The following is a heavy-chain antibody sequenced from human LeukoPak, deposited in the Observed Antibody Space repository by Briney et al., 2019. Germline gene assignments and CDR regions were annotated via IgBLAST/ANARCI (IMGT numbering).Heavy chain of an antibody. J-gene: IGHJ4*02. V-gene: IGHV6-1*01. CDR3: ARGGRGYCTSSSCYFDY. CDR2: TYYRAKWYN. Sequence: SQTLSLTCAISGDSVSSAAWNWIRQAPSKGLEWLGRTYYRAKWYNDYAVSVKSRITINPDTSKNQFSLHLNSVTPEDTAVYYCARGGRGYCTSSSCYFDYWGQGTLVTVSS. D-gene: IGHD2-2*01. CDR1: GDSVSSAA.